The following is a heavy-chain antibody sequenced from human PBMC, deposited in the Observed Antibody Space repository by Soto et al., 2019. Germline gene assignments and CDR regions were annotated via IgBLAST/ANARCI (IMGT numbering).Heavy chain of an antibody. CDR3: AKDPSTGSADL. CDR2: IDREGVST. Sequence: LRLSCAASGFIFDSFAMNWVRQAPGKGLEWVSTIDREGVSTHYADSLKGRFSISRDNSKNTLYLQMNSLRAEDTAVYYCAKDPSTGSADLWGLGTLVTVSS. J-gene: IGHJ5*02. CDR1: GFIFDSFA. D-gene: IGHD3-9*01. V-gene: IGHV3-23*01.